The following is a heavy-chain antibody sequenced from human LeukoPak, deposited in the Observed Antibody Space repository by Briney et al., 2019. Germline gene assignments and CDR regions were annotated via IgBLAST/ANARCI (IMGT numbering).Heavy chain of an antibody. J-gene: IGHJ5*02. CDR3: ASSPAYSSSWYAIDT. Sequence: GGSLRHSCAASGVIFRNYDMHCVRPALGKGLEWVSGIGTAGDTYYPGSVKCRFTISRQDAKNSLYLHMNSLSAGDTPRYYCASSPAYSSSWYAIDTWGQGTRLTVSS. CDR1: GVIFRNYD. D-gene: IGHD6-13*01. V-gene: IGHV3-13*01. CDR2: IGTAGDT.